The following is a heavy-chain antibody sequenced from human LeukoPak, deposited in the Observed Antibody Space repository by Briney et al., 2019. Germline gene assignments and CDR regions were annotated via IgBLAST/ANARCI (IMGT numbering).Heavy chain of an antibody. Sequence: GASMKVCCKASDYTFGSYGRSWGRQGTGQGLAWLERISAYNGNTNYAQKLQGRVTMTTDTSTSTAYMELRSLRSDDTAVYYCARKEYCSSTSCPVGEDWFDPWGQGTLVTVSS. CDR3: ARKEYCSSTSCPVGEDWFDP. CDR2: ISAYNGNT. J-gene: IGHJ5*02. V-gene: IGHV1-18*01. D-gene: IGHD2-2*01. CDR1: DYTFGSYG.